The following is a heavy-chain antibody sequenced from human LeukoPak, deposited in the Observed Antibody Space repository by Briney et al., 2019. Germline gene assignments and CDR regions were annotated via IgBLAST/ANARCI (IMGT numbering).Heavy chain of an antibody. Sequence: GASVKVSCKASGGTFISYVISWVRQAPGQGLEWMGGIIPIFGTANYAQKFQGRVTITADESTSTAYMELSSLRSEDTAVYYCARALRIVLMVYAGDYYYGMDVWGQGTTVTVSS. CDR3: ARALRIVLMVYAGDYYYGMDV. CDR2: IIPIFGTA. CDR1: GGTFISYV. V-gene: IGHV1-69*13. D-gene: IGHD2-8*01. J-gene: IGHJ6*02.